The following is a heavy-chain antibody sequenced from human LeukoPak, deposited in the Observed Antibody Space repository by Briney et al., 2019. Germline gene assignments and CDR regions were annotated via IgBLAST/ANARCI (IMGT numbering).Heavy chain of an antibody. D-gene: IGHD3-10*01. J-gene: IGHJ6*02. CDR1: GFTFSGYG. CDR2: LSYDGSNK. V-gene: IGHV3-30*03. CDR3: AREEVRGLTHDYGLDV. Sequence: PGGSLRLSCAASGFTFSGYGMHWVRQAPGKGLEWVAVLSYDGSNKYSADSVKGRFTISRDNSKNTLYLQMNSLRPEDTAVYFCAREEVRGLTHDYGLDVWGQGTTVTVSS.